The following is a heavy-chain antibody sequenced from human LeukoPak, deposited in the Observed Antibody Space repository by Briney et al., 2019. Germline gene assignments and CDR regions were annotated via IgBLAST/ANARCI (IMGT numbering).Heavy chain of an antibody. D-gene: IGHD6-13*01. J-gene: IGHJ4*02. Sequence: SSETLSLTCTVSGGSISSGDYYWSWIRQPPGKGLEWIGYIYYSGSTYYNPSLKSRVTISVDTSKNQFSLKLSSVTAADTAVYYCARTTIAAAGTNYWGQGTLVTVSS. CDR3: ARTTIAAAGTNY. V-gene: IGHV4-30-4*01. CDR1: GGSISSGDYY. CDR2: IYYSGST.